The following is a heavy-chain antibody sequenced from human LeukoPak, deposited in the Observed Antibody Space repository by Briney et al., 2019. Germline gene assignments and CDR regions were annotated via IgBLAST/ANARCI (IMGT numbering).Heavy chain of an antibody. J-gene: IGHJ4*02. Sequence: SETLSLTCTVSGGSISSYYWSWIRQPPGKGLEWIGYIYYSGSTNYNPSLKSRVTISVDTSKNQFSLKLSSVTAADTAVYYCALGYGSGCYYFDYWGQGTLVTVSS. D-gene: IGHD3-10*01. CDR2: IYYSGST. CDR1: GGSISSYY. CDR3: ALGYGSGCYYFDY. V-gene: IGHV4-59*01.